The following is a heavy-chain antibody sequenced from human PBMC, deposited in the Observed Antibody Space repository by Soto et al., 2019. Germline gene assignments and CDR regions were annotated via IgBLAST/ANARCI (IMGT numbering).Heavy chain of an antibody. CDR3: ARKPYSSSSSDY. CDR2: ISSSGSTI. CDR1: GFTFSDYY. J-gene: IGHJ4*02. D-gene: IGHD6-13*01. V-gene: IGHV3-11*01. Sequence: QVQLVESGGGMVKPGGSLRLSCAASGFTFSDYYMSWIRQAPGKGLEWVSYISSSGSTIYYADSVKGRFTISRDNAKNSLYLQRNTLRAEDTAVYYCARKPYSSSSSDYWGQGTLVTVSS.